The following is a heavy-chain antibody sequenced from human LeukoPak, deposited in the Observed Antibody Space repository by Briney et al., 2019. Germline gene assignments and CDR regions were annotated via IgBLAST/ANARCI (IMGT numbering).Heavy chain of an antibody. CDR1: GFTVSSNY. CDR3: ARDQVTMWEPIDYYGMDV. J-gene: IGHJ6*02. D-gene: IGHD3-10*02. Sequence: PGGSLRLSCAASGFTVSSNYMSWVRQAPGKGLEWASVIYSGGSTYHADSVKGRFTISRDNSKNTLYLQMNSLRAEDTAVYYCARDQVTMWEPIDYYGMDVWGQGTTVTVSS. V-gene: IGHV3-66*01. CDR2: IYSGGST.